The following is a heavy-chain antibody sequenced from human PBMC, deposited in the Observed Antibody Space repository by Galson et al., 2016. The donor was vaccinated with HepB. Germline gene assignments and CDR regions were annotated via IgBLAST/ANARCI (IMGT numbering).Heavy chain of an antibody. D-gene: IGHD3-10*01. CDR2: INHGGST. Sequence: SETLSLTCAVYGGSFSGYYWSWIRQPPGKGLEWIGEINHGGSTNYNPSLKSRLTMSVDTSKNQFSLNLTSVTAADTAVYFCARGLGYYYGSGDYWGQGTLVTVSS. V-gene: IGHV4-34*01. CDR1: GGSFSGYY. CDR3: ARGLGYYYGSGDY. J-gene: IGHJ4*02.